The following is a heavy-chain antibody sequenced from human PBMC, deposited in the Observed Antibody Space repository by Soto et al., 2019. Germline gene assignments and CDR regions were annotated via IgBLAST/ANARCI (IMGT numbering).Heavy chain of an antibody. CDR2: IYYSGST. D-gene: IGHD2-15*01. J-gene: IGHJ4*02. Sequence: QVQLQESGPGLVKPSQTLSLTCTVSGGSISSGDYYWSWIRQPPGKGLEWIGYIYYSGSTYYNPSLKSRVTISVDTSKNQFSLKLSSVTAADTAVYYCARYCSGGSCYEGPSSLFDYWGQGTLVTVSS. CDR3: ARYCSGGSCYEGPSSLFDY. CDR1: GGSISSGDYY. V-gene: IGHV4-30-4*01.